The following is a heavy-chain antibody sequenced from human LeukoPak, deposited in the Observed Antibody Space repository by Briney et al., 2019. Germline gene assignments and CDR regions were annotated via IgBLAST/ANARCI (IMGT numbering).Heavy chain of an antibody. D-gene: IGHD3-22*01. V-gene: IGHV3-21*01. CDR1: GFTFSSYS. Sequence: KTGGSLRLSCAASGFTFSSYSMNWVRQAPGKGLEWVSSISSSSSYIYYADSVKGRFTISRDNAKNSLYLQMNSLRAEDTAVYYCARVPRGIVVPRYFDYWGQGTLVTVSS. J-gene: IGHJ4*02. CDR2: ISSSSSYI. CDR3: ARVPRGIVVPRYFDY.